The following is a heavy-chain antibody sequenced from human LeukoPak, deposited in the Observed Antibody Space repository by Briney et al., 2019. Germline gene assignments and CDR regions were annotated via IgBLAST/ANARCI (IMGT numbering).Heavy chain of an antibody. J-gene: IGHJ5*02. V-gene: IGHV4-34*01. Sequence: SETLSLTCAVYGGSFSDYSWTWIRQPPGKGLEWIGEINHSGSTNYNPSLKSRITISVDTSKSQFSLRLSSVTAADTAVYYCATDNSGYNWFDPWGQGTLVTVSS. CDR3: ATDNSGYNWFDP. D-gene: IGHD5-12*01. CDR1: GGSFSDYS. CDR2: INHSGST.